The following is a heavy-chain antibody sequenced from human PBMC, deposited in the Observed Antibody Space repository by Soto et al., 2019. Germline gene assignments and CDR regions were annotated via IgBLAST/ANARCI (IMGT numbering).Heavy chain of an antibody. J-gene: IGHJ5*02. CDR3: AKGSWIHHGSEGGNWLDP. V-gene: IGHV3-23*01. D-gene: IGHD3-10*01. CDR2: ISHIGISR. CDR1: GVAFSNYD. Sequence: EVQLLESGGDLVQPGGSLRLSCAASGVAFSNYDMNWVRQAPGKGLEWVSSISHIGISRYYADSVKGRFTISRDNAKNTLYLQMNSLRVEDTAVYYCAKGSWIHHGSEGGNWLDPWGQGTPGHRLL.